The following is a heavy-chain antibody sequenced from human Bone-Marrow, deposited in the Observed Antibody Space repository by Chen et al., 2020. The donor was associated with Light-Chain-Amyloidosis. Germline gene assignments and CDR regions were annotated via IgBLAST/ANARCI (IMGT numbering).Heavy chain of an antibody. CDR1: GASISSGGFY. CDR3: ARVTYFYDSSGYYYNFYFDY. V-gene: IGHV4-31*03. CDR2: VYSRGST. J-gene: IGHJ4*02. Sequence: QLQLQESGPGLVKPSQTLSLTCSVSGASISSGGFYWSWLRQHPGKGLEWIGYVYSRGSTHYNPSLKSRLTISADTSKNQFSLNLSSVTAADTAVYYCARVTYFYDSSGYYYNFYFDYWGQGTLVTVSS. D-gene: IGHD3-22*01.